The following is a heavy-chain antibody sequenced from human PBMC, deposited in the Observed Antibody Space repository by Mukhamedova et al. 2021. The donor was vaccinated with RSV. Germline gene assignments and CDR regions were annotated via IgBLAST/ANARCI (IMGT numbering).Heavy chain of an antibody. V-gene: IGHV1-3*01. CDR3: ARGGYDSSGYYYVSFAAFDI. CDR2: GNT. D-gene: IGHD3-22*01. J-gene: IGHJ3*02. Sequence: GNTKYSQKIQGRVTITRDTSASTAYMELSSLRSEDTAVYYCARGGYDSSGYYYVSFAAFDIWGQGTMVTVSS.